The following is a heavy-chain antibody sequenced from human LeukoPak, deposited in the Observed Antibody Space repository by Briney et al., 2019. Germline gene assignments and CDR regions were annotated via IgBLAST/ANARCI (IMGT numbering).Heavy chain of an antibody. CDR3: ARCPFLIFGGLGYMDV. V-gene: IGHV4-39*07. CDR2: IYYSGST. J-gene: IGHJ6*03. Sequence: SETLSLTCTVSGGSISSTNYYWGWIRQPPGKGLEWIGSIYYSGSTYYNPSLKSRVTISVDTSKNQFSLKLSSVTAADTAVYYCARCPFLIFGGLGYMDVWGKGTTVTVSS. D-gene: IGHD3-3*01. CDR1: GGSISSTNYY.